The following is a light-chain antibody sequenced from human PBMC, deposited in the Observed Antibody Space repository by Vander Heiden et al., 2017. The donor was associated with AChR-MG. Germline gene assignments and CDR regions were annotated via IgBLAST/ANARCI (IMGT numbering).Light chain of an antibody. Sequence: QSVLTQPPSVSGAPGQRVTISCTGSSSNIGAGYGVHWYQQLPGTAPNLLIFGNTNRPSGVPDRFSGSKSGTSASLAITGLQAEDEADYYCQSYDSSLSGFVVFGGGTKLTVL. J-gene: IGLJ2*01. CDR3: QSYDSSLSGFVV. CDR2: GNT. CDR1: SSNIGAGYG. V-gene: IGLV1-40*01.